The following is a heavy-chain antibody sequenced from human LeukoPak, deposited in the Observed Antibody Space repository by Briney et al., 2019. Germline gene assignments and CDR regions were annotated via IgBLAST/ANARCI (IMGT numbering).Heavy chain of an antibody. CDR1: GFTFSSYA. D-gene: IGHD3-3*01. J-gene: IGHJ4*02. V-gene: IGHV3-23*01. CDR3: AKDPARRVGVDSLLFDY. Sequence: HPGGSLRLSCAASGFTFSSYAMSWVRQAPGKGLEWVSAISGSGGSTYYADSVKGRFTISRDNSKNTLYLQMNSLRAEDTAVYYCAKDPARRVGVDSLLFDYWGQGTLVTVSS. CDR2: ISGSGGST.